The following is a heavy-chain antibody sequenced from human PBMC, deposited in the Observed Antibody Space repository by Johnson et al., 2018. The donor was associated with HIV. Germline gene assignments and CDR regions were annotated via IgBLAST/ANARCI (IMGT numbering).Heavy chain of an antibody. D-gene: IGHD6-19*01. V-gene: IGHV3-30*04. Sequence: QVQLLESGGGVVQPGRSLRLSCAASGFTFSSYAMHWVRQAPGKRLEWVAVISYDGSNKYYADSVKGRFTISRDNSKNTLYLQMNSLRAEEPAVYYCARDYGQWLVPGAFDIWGQGTMVTVSS. J-gene: IGHJ3*02. CDR1: GFTFSSYA. CDR3: ARDYGQWLVPGAFDI. CDR2: ISYDGSNK.